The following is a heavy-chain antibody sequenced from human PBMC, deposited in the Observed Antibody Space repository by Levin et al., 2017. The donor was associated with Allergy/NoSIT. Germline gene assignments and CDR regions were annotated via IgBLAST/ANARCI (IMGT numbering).Heavy chain of an antibody. D-gene: IGHD3-10*01. CDR3: AKDHGMLRGIIEY. CDR2: ISFDGSKK. Sequence: QAGGSLRLSCAASGFTFRSYGMYWVRQAPGKGLEWVAVISFDGSKKYYADSVKGRFTISRDNSKNTLYLQMISLRAEDTAVYYCAKDHGMLRGIIEYWGQGTLVPVSS. J-gene: IGHJ4*02. V-gene: IGHV3-30*18. CDR1: GFTFRSYG.